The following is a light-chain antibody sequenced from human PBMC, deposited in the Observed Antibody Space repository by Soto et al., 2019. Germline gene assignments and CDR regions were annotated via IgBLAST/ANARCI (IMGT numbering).Light chain of an antibody. V-gene: IGKV1-39*01. CDR3: QQSYSTLMYT. CDR2: AAS. CDR1: QTISNY. Sequence: DIQMTQSPSSLSASVGDRVTITCLASQTISNYLNWYQQKPGKAPKLLIFAASSLQSGVPSRFSGSGSGTDFTLTISSLQPEDFATYYCQQSYSTLMYTFGQGTKVDIK. J-gene: IGKJ2*01.